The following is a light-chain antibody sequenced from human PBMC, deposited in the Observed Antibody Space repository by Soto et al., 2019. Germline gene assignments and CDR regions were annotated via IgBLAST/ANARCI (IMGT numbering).Light chain of an antibody. Sequence: QAVVTQEPSLTVSPGGTVTLTCGSSPGPVTSGHYPCWFQQKPGQAPRTLIYDTNNKQSWTPARVSGSLLGGKAALTLSGAQPEDEADYHCLFFYNGVHVVFGGGTKVTVL. V-gene: IGLV7-46*01. CDR3: LFFYNGVHVV. CDR1: PGPVTSGHY. CDR2: DTN. J-gene: IGLJ2*01.